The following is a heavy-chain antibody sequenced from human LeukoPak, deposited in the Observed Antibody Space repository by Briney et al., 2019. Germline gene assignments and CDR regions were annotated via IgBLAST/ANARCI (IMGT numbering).Heavy chain of an antibody. CDR2: IRYDGSNK. CDR1: GFTFSRYG. CDR3: AKDHYGSVSPDS. J-gene: IGHJ4*02. V-gene: IGHV3-30*02. Sequence: GGSLRLSCAASGFTFSRYGMHWVRQAPGKGLEWVAFIRYDGSNKYYADSVKGRSTISRDNSKNTLYLQMNSLRAENTAVYYCAKDHYGSVSPDSWGQGTLVTVSS. D-gene: IGHD3-10*01.